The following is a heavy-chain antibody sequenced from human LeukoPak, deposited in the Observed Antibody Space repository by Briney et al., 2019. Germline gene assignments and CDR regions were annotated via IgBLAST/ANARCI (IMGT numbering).Heavy chain of an antibody. Sequence: SVKVSCKASGGTFSSYAISWVRQAPGQGLEWMGGIIPILGTANYAQKFQGRVTITTDESTSTAYMELSILRSEDTAVYYCARPSSGYYFDYYYYMDVWGKGTTVTVSS. CDR1: GGTFSSYA. CDR2: IIPILGTA. CDR3: ARPSSGYYFDYYYYMDV. J-gene: IGHJ6*03. D-gene: IGHD3-22*01. V-gene: IGHV1-69*05.